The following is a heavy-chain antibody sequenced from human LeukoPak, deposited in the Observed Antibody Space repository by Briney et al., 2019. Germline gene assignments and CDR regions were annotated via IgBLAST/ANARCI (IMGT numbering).Heavy chain of an antibody. V-gene: IGHV4-34*01. CDR2: IKDSGSA. CDR3: ARGKGYTTSSRHRRIDN. J-gene: IGHJ4*02. Sequence: SETLSLACAVYGGSFSGYYWSWIRQPPGKGLEWIGEIKDSGSANYNPSLKSRVFISVDTSKNQFSLKLRSVTAADTAVYYCARGKGYTTSSRHRRIDNWGQGTLVTVSS. D-gene: IGHD6-6*01. CDR1: GGSFSGYY.